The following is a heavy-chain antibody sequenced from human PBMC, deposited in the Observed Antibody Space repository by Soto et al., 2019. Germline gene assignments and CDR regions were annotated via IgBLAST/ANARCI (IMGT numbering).Heavy chain of an antibody. D-gene: IGHD6-13*01. CDR2: IIPIFGTA. J-gene: IGHJ6*02. CDR1: GGAFSSYA. V-gene: IGHV1-69*13. CDR3: ARASKYSSSWYASHGMDV. Sequence: SVKVSCKASGGAFSSYAISWVRQAPGQGLEWMGGIIPIFGTANYAQKFQGRVTITADESTSTAYMELSSLRSEDTAVYYCARASKYSSSWYASHGMDVWGQGTTVTVSS.